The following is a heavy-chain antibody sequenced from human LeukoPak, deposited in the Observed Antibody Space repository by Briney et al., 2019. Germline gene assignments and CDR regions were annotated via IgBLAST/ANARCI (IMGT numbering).Heavy chain of an antibody. CDR3: ARGQEGLVDY. V-gene: IGHV4-30-2*01. Sequence: SQTLSLTCAVSGGSISSGGYSWSWIRQPPGKSLEWIGYIYHSGSTYYNPSLKSRVTISVDRSKNQFSLKLSSVTAADTAVYYCARGQEGLVDYWGQGTLVTVSS. D-gene: IGHD3/OR15-3a*01. CDR2: IYHSGST. J-gene: IGHJ4*02. CDR1: GGSISSGGYS.